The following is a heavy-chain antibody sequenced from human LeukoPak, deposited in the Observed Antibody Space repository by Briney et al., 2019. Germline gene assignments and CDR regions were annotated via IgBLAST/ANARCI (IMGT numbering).Heavy chain of an antibody. J-gene: IGHJ6*03. CDR1: GYTFTSYG. CDR2: ISAYNGNT. V-gene: IGHV1-18*01. CDR3: ARDQNNYYDSSGRYYYYYMDV. D-gene: IGHD3-22*01. Sequence: GASVKVSCKASGYTFTSYGISWVRQAPGQGLEWMGWISAYNGNTNYAQKLQGRVTMTTDTSTSTAYMELRSLRSDDTAVYYCARDQNNYYDSSGRYYYYYMDVWGKGTTVTVSS.